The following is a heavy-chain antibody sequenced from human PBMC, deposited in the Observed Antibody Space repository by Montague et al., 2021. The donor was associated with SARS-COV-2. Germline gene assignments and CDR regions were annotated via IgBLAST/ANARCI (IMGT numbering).Heavy chain of an antibody. CDR2: IWYDGSNK. Sequence: SLRLSCAASGFTFSSYGMHWVRQAPGKGLEWVAVIWYDGSNKYYADSVKGRFTISRDNSKNTLYLQMNSLRAEVTAVYYCAREVLAHNWNDCHFDYWGQGTLVTVSS. J-gene: IGHJ4*02. V-gene: IGHV3-33*01. CDR3: AREVLAHNWNDCHFDY. CDR1: GFTFSSYG. D-gene: IGHD1-1*01.